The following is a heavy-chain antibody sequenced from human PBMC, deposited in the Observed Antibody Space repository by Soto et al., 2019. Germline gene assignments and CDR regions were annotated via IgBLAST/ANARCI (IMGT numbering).Heavy chain of an antibody. V-gene: IGHV4-34*01. CDR1: GGSFSGYY. CDR2: INHSGST. D-gene: IGHD3-9*01. J-gene: IGHJ4*02. Sequence: PSETLSLTCAVYGGSFSGYYWSWIRQPPGKGLEWIGEINHSGSTNYNPSLKSRVTISVDTSKNQFSLKLSSVTAADTAVYYCARTAGRYFDRLSLNLLDYWGQGTLVTVSS. CDR3: ARTAGRYFDRLSLNLLDY.